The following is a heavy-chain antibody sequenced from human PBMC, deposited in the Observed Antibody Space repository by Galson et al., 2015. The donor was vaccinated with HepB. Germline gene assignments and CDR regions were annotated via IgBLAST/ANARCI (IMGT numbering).Heavy chain of an antibody. J-gene: IGHJ4*02. V-gene: IGHV4-59*08. CDR3: ARHALAPLYYDDRSGYYHYFDH. CDR2: IFYSGST. Sequence: SETLSLTCTVSGGSISNYYWSWIRQPPGKGLEWIGNIFYSGSTKYNPSLKSRVTISVGTSRNQFSLKLSSVTAADTAVYYCARHALAPLYYDDRSGYYHYFDHWGQGTLVTVSS. CDR1: GGSISNYY. D-gene: IGHD3-22*01.